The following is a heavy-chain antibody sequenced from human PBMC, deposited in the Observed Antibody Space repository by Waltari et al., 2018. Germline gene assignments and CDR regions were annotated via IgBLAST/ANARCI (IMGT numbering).Heavy chain of an antibody. CDR1: GGSFSGNY. Sequence: QVQLQQWGAGRLKLSETLSPTCAVYGGSFSGNYWSWIRQPPGRGLEWRGEINHSGSTNYNPSLKSRVTISGDTSKNQFSLKLSSVTAADTAVYYCARRKGAQWLYTPFYYYMDVWGEGPTLTVSS. V-gene: IGHV4-34*01. CDR2: INHSGST. J-gene: IGHJ6*03. D-gene: IGHD6-19*01. CDR3: ARRKGAQWLYTPFYYYMDV.